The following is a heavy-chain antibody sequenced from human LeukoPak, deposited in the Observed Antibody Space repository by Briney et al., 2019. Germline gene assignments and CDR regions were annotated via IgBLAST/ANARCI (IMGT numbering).Heavy chain of an antibody. V-gene: IGHV4-39*01. CDR1: GVSISSSGYY. CDR2: LYCSGST. D-gene: IGHD2-2*01. CDR3: SRLYCTTSSCGRFDP. J-gene: IGHJ5*02. Sequence: PSETLSLTCTVSGVSISSSGYYWAWIRQPPGKGLEWIGTLYCSGSTYFKPALKSRVTISVDTSKNQFSLKLTSVTAADTAVYYCSRLYCTTSSCGRFDPWGQGTLVTVSS.